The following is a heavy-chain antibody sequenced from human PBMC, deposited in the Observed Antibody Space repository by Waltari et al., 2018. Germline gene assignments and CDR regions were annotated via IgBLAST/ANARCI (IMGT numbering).Heavy chain of an antibody. CDR3: ARGLPSRYDFWSGYHGRYFDY. J-gene: IGHJ4*02. V-gene: IGHV4-34*01. Sequence: QVQLQQWGAGLLKPSETLSLTCAVYGGSFSGYYWSWIRQPPGKGLEWIGEINHSGSTNYNPSLKSRVTISVDTSKNQFSLKLSSVTAADTAVYYCARGLPSRYDFWSGYHGRYFDYWGQGTLVTVSS. CDR2: INHSGST. D-gene: IGHD3-3*01. CDR1: GGSFSGYY.